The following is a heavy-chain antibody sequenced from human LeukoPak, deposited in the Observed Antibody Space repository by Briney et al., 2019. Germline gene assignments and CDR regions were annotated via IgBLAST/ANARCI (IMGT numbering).Heavy chain of an antibody. V-gene: IGHV3-30*02. CDR1: GFTFSSYG. D-gene: IGHD3-22*01. Sequence: GGSLRLSCAASGFTFSSYGMHWVRQAPGKGLEWVAFIRYDGSNKYYADSVKGRFTISRDNSKNTLYLQMNGLRAEDTAVYYCAKPNYYYNSSGYYSVLQDWGQGTMVTVSS. CDR3: AKPNYYYNSSGYYSVLQD. CDR2: IRYDGSNK. J-gene: IGHJ3*01.